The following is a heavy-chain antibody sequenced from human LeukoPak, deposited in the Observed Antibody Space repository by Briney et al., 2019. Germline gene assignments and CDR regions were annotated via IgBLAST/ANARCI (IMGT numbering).Heavy chain of an antibody. J-gene: IGHJ3*02. CDR1: GFTFSSYW. V-gene: IGHV3-7*03. D-gene: IGHD5-18*01. CDR2: IKQDGSEK. Sequence: GGSLRLSCAASGFTFSSYWMSWVRQAPGKGLEWVANIKQDGSEKYYVDSVKGRFTISRDNAKNSLYLQMNSLRAEDTAVYYCARERGKLAGRIQLWLGAFDMWGQGTVVTVSS. CDR3: ARERGKLAGRIQLWLGAFDM.